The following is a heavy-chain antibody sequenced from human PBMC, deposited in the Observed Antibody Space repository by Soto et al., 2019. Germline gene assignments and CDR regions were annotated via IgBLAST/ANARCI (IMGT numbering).Heavy chain of an antibody. CDR3: ARDRASRYCSSTSCYLFQFYYYGMDV. V-gene: IGHV6-1*01. J-gene: IGHJ6*04. D-gene: IGHD2-2*01. CDR2: TYYRSKWYN. CDR1: GDSVSSNIAA. Sequence: SQTLSLTCAISGDSVSSNIAAWNWIRQSPSRGLEWPGRTYYRSKWYNDYAVSVKSRITINPDTSKNQFSLQLNSVTPGDRAVYYCARDRASRYCSSTSCYLFQFYYYGMDVWGKGTTVTVSS.